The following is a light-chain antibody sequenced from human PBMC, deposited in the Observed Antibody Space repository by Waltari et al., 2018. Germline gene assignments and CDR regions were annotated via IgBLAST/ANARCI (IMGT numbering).Light chain of an antibody. CDR3: QQYYSYLYT. Sequence: AIRMTQSPSSFPASTGDRVTITCRASQGISSYLAWYQQKPGKAPKRLIYAASTLQSGVPSRFSGSGSGTDFTLTISCLQSEDFATYYCQQYYSYLYTFGQGTKLEIK. CDR2: AAS. V-gene: IGKV1-8*01. CDR1: QGISSY. J-gene: IGKJ2*01.